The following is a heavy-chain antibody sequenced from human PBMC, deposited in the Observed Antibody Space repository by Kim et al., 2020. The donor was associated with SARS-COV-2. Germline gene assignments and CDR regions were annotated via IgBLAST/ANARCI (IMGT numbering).Heavy chain of an antibody. J-gene: IGHJ3*02. D-gene: IGHD3-10*01. Sequence: YSPSLQGQVTISAHKSISTAYLPWSSLKASDTTMYYCARLSRRGDAFDIWGQGTMVTVSS. CDR3: ARLSRRGDAFDI. V-gene: IGHV5-51*01.